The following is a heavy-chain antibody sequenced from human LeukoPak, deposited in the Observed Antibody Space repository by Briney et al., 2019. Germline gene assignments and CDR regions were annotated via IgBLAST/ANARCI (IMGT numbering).Heavy chain of an antibody. CDR2: ISYDGSNK. Sequence: PGRSLRLSCAASGFTFSSYGMHWVRQAPGKGLEWVAVISYDGSNKYYADSVKGRFTISRDNSKNTLYLQMNSLRAEDTAVYYCAKGTRGVMIPNFDYWGQGTLVTVSS. CDR1: GFTFSSYG. J-gene: IGHJ4*02. CDR3: AKGTRGVMIPNFDY. V-gene: IGHV3-30*18. D-gene: IGHD3-10*01.